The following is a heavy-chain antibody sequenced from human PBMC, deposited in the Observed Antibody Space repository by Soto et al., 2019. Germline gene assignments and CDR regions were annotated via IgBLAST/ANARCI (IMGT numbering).Heavy chain of an antibody. CDR1: GGSVSSSTYY. CDR2: FYYSGST. Sequence: SETLSLTCIVAGGSVSSSTYYWGWIRQPPGKGQEWIATFYYSGSTYHNPSLNSRVTISADTSKNLFSLKLSSVTATDTAVYYCARLHGTYYDAFDIWGQGTMVT. J-gene: IGHJ3*02. D-gene: IGHD1-1*01. CDR3: ARLHGTYYDAFDI. V-gene: IGHV4-39*01.